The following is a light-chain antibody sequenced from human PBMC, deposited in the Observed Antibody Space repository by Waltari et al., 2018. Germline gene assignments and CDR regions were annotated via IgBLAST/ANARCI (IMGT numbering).Light chain of an antibody. CDR1: QNISNY. CDR3: QQNYSPPRT. V-gene: IGKV1-39*01. CDR2: VAS. J-gene: IGKJ1*01. Sequence: IQMTQSTSSLSASVGDRVTITCRASQNISNYLNWYHHKPGEAPKRLIYVASILQTAVQPRFSGSGSGTDFTLTISSLQPEDFATYYCQQNYSPPRTFGQGTRVEIK.